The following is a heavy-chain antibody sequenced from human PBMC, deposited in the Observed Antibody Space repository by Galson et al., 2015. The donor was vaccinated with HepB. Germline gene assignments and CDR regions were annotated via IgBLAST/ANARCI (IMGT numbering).Heavy chain of an antibody. CDR2: TYYRSKWYN. D-gene: IGHD3-16*01. J-gene: IGHJ4*02. CDR3: TRQRGGFDY. Sequence: CAISGDSVSSNSVAWNWIRQSPSRGLEWLGRTYYRSKWYNDYALSVKSRITFNSDTSKNQFSLQLNSVTPDDTAVYYCTRQRGGFDYWGQGNLVTVSS. CDR1: GDSVSSNSVA. V-gene: IGHV6-1*01.